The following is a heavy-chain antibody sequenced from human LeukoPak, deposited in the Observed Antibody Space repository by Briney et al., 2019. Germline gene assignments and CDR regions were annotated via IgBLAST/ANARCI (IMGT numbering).Heavy chain of an antibody. D-gene: IGHD6-13*01. J-gene: IGHJ4*02. CDR2: MNPNSGNT. CDR3: ASALKRGSAGTLIDY. Sequence: ASVNVSCTASGYTFTSHDINWVRQATGQGLEWMGWMNPNSGNTGYAQKFQDRVTMTRNTSISTAYMELSSLESEDTAVYYCASALKRGSAGTLIDYWGQGTLVTVSS. V-gene: IGHV1-8*01. CDR1: GYTFTSHD.